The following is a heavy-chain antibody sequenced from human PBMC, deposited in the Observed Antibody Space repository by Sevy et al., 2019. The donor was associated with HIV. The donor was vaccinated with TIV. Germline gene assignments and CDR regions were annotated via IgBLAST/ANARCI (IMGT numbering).Heavy chain of an antibody. D-gene: IGHD3-3*01. Sequence: SETLSLTCAVSGGSISSSNWWSWVRQPPGKGLEWIGEIYHSGSTNYNPSLKSRVTISVDKSKNQFSLKLSSVTAADTAVYYCARDRYDFLGYFDYWGQGTLVTVSS. CDR3: ARDRYDFLGYFDY. CDR1: GGSISSSNW. CDR2: IYHSGST. V-gene: IGHV4-4*02. J-gene: IGHJ4*02.